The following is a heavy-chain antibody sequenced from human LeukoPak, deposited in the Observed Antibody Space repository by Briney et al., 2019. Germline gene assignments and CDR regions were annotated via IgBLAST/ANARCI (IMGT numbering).Heavy chain of an antibody. CDR3: ARGGYCSGGSCRDAFDI. Sequence: GGSLRLSCAASGFTFSSYAIHWVRQAPGKGLEWVAVISYDGGNKYYADSVKGRFTISRDNAKNSLYLQMNSLRAEDTAVYYCARGGYCSGGSCRDAFDIWGQGTMVTVSS. J-gene: IGHJ3*02. V-gene: IGHV3-30-3*01. D-gene: IGHD2-15*01. CDR1: GFTFSSYA. CDR2: ISYDGGNK.